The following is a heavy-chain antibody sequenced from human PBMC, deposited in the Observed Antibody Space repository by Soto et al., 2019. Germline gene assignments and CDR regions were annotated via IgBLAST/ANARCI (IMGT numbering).Heavy chain of an antibody. CDR2: ISYDGSNK. D-gene: IGHD3-22*01. Sequence: PGWSLILSCAASGFTFSSYGMHWVRQAPGKGLEWVAVISYDGSNKYYADSVKGRFTISRDNSKNTLYLQMNSLRAEDTAVYYCAKDGDSSLYYYGMDVWGQGTRVPLSS. J-gene: IGHJ6*02. V-gene: IGHV3-30*18. CDR3: AKDGDSSLYYYGMDV. CDR1: GFTFSSYG.